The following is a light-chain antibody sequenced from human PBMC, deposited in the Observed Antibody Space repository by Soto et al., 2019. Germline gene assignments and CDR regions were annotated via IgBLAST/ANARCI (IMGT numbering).Light chain of an antibody. CDR1: SSDVGGYNH. V-gene: IGLV2-14*01. CDR2: EVS. J-gene: IGLJ1*01. CDR3: SSYTSSRAYV. Sequence: QSVLTQHASVSGSPGQSITISCTGTSSDVGGYNHVSWYQQQSGKAPKLMIHEVSNRPSGVSNRFSGSKSGNTASLTISGLQAEDETDYYCSSYTSSRAYVFGIGTKVTVL.